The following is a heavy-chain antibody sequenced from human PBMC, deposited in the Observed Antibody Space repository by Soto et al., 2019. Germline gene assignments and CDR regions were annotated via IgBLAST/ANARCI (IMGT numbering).Heavy chain of an antibody. V-gene: IGHV2-5*02. J-gene: IGHJ4*02. D-gene: IGHD3-22*01. CDR2: IYWDDDK. CDR3: ARPHDNSGSYFGYFDY. CDR1: GFSLTTSGVA. Sequence: SGPTLVNPTQTLTLTCTFSGFSLTTSGVAVGWIRQPPGKALEWLALIYWDDDKRYSPSLKSRLTITKDTSKNQVVLAMTNVDPVDTATYYCARPHDNSGSYFGYFDYWGQGTLVTVSS.